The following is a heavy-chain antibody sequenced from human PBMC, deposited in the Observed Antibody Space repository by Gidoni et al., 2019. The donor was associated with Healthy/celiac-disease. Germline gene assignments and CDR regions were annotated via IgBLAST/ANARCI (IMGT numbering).Heavy chain of an antibody. V-gene: IGHV3-33*06. D-gene: IGHD6-13*01. CDR3: AKVSAAAGTLYFDY. Sequence: QVQLVESGGGVVQPGRSLRLSCAASGFPFSSYGMHWVRQAPGKGLEWVAVIWYDGSNKYYADSVKGRFTISRDNSKNTLYLQMNSLRAEDTAVYYCAKVSAAAGTLYFDYWGQGTLVTVSS. J-gene: IGHJ4*02. CDR1: GFPFSSYG. CDR2: IWYDGSNK.